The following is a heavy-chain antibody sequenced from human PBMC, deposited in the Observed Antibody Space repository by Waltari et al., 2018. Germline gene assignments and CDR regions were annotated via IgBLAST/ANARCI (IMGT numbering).Heavy chain of an antibody. V-gene: IGHV3-21*01. CDR2: ISSSSSYI. CDR1: GFTFSNYS. CDR3: ARDMGEDTSGSNWFDP. Sequence: EVQLVESGGGLVKPGGSLRLSCAASGFTFSNYSMNWVRQAPGKGLEWVSSISSSSSYIYYADSVKGRFTISRDNAKNSLYLQMNSLRAEDTAVYYCARDMGEDTSGSNWFDPWGQGTLVTVSS. J-gene: IGHJ5*02. D-gene: IGHD3-22*01.